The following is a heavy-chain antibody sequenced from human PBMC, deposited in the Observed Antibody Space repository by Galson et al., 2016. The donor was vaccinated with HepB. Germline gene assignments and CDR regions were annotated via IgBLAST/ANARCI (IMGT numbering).Heavy chain of an antibody. J-gene: IGHJ5*02. V-gene: IGHV3-15*01. CDR3: TVGSYFYGSASMDP. Sequence: SLRLSCAASGFTFITFRNAWMIWVRQAPGKGLEWVGRIYSKADGGTIDYAAPVKGRFIISRDDSQNTLYLQMNSLRTEDTAIYYCTVGSYFYGSASMDPWVQGTLVTVSS. D-gene: IGHD3-10*01. CDR1: GFTFITFRNAW. CDR2: IYSKADGGTI.